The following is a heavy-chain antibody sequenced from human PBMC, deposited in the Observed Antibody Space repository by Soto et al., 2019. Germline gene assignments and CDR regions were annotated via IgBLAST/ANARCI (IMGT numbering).Heavy chain of an antibody. CDR3: ARVLPYDSSGYYLG. D-gene: IGHD3-22*01. Sequence: WASVKVSCKASGYTFTSYGISWVRQAPGQGLEWMGWISAYNGNTNYAQKLQGRVTMTTDTSTSTAYMELRSLRSDDTAVYYCARVLPYDSSGYYLGWGQGTLVTVSS. J-gene: IGHJ4*02. V-gene: IGHV1-18*01. CDR1: GYTFTSYG. CDR2: ISAYNGNT.